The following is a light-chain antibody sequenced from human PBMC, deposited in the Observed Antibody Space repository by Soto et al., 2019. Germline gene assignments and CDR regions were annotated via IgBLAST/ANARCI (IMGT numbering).Light chain of an antibody. CDR2: AAS. V-gene: IGKV1-17*02. Sequence: DIQMTQSPSSLSASVGDRVTITCRASQGIRSDLVWYQQKPGKAPKRLIYAASTLQSGVPLRFNGGRYGTEFTPTISNPQPEDFAAYYWLQHNSYPFTFGPGTKLEMK. CDR3: LQHNSYPFT. J-gene: IGKJ2*01. CDR1: QGIRSD.